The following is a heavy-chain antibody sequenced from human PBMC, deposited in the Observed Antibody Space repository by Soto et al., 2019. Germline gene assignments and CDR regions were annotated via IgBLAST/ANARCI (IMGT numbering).Heavy chain of an antibody. J-gene: IGHJ4*02. CDR3: ACGNAWEVLLAY. V-gene: IGHV4-31*03. CDR1: GASINSGGYY. CDR2: IYFSGST. D-gene: IGHD1-26*01. Sequence: QVQLQESGPGLVKPSQTLSLTCTVSGASINSGGYYWSWIRQLPGKGLEWIGYIYFSGSTYYKPSLESRVTISLDTSQNHFSLKVSSVTAADTAVYYCACGNAWEVLLAYWGQGTMVTVSS.